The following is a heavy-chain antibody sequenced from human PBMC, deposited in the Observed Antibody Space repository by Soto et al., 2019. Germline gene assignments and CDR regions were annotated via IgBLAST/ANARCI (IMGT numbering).Heavy chain of an antibody. V-gene: IGHV4-34*01. CDR1: GGSFSGYY. CDR2: INHSGST. CDR3: ARDMGRIGIDP. D-gene: IGHD3-10*01. Sequence: SETLSLSCAVYGGSFSGYYWSWIRQPPGKGLEWIGEINHSGSTNYNPSLKSRVTISVDTSKNQFSLKLSSVTAADTAVYYCARDMGRIGIDPWGHGTLVTVSS. J-gene: IGHJ5*02.